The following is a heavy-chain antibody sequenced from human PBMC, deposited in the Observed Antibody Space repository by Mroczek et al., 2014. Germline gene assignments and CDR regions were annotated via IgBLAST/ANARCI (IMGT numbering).Heavy chain of an antibody. J-gene: IGHJ3*02. CDR2: INHSGST. D-gene: IGHD3-3*01. Sequence: QVQLQESGAGLLKPSETLSLTCAVYGGSFSGYYWSWIRQPPGKGLEWIGEINHSGSTNYNPSLKSRVTISVDTSKNQFSLKLSSVTAADTAVYYCARESHYDFWSGYYNPNAFDIWGQGTMVTVSS. CDR1: GGSFSGYY. CDR3: ARESHYDFWSGYYNPNAFDI. V-gene: IGHV4-34*01.